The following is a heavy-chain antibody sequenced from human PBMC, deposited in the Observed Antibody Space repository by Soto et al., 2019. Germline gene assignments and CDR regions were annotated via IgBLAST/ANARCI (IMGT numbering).Heavy chain of an antibody. V-gene: IGHV4-39*01. CDR2: IYYSGST. Sequence: KTSETLSLTCTVSGGSISSSSYYWGWIRQPPGKGLEWIGSIYYSGSTYYNPSLKSRVTISVDTSKNQFSLKLSSVTAADTAVYYCARHLKRWLQFDPFDYWGQGTLVTVSS. J-gene: IGHJ4*02. CDR3: ARHLKRWLQFDPFDY. CDR1: GGSISSSSYY. D-gene: IGHD5-12*01.